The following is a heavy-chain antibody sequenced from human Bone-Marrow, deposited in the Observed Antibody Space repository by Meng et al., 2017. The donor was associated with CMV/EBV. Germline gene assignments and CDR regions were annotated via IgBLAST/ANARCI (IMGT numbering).Heavy chain of an antibody. V-gene: IGHV3-21*01. D-gene: IGHD1-26*01. CDR1: GFTFSSYS. CDR2: ISSSSSYI. J-gene: IGHJ5*02. Sequence: GESLKISCAASGFTFSSYSMNWVRQAPGKGLEWVSSISSSSSYIYYADSVKGRFTISRDNAKNSLYLQMNSLRVEDTAVYYCARGRSGISWGQGTLVTVPS. CDR3: ARGRSGIS.